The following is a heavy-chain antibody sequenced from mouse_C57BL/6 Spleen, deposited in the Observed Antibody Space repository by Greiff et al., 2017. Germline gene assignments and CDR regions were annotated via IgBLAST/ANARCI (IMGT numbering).Heavy chain of an antibody. CDR2: INPYNGGT. J-gene: IGHJ1*03. CDR3: ARWGYGDFDV. V-gene: IGHV1-19*01. Sequence: EVQLQQSGPVLVKPGASVKMSCKASGYTFTDYYMNWVKQSHGKSLEWIGVINPYNGGTSYNQKFKGKATLTVDKSSSTAYMELNSLTSEDSAVYYCARWGYGDFDVWGTGTTVTVSS. CDR1: GYTFTDYY.